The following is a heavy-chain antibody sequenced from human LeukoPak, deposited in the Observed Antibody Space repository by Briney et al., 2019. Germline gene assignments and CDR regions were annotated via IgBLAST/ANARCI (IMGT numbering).Heavy chain of an antibody. J-gene: IGHJ5*02. D-gene: IGHD3-3*01. Sequence: PSETLSLTCTASGGSISSYYWSWIRQPAGKGLEWIGRIYSSGSTNYNPSLKSRVTMSVDTSNNQFSLKLTSVTAADTAVYYCARSQLRSRLDPWGQGTLVTVSS. V-gene: IGHV4-4*07. CDR2: IYSSGST. CDR1: GGSISSYY. CDR3: ARSQLRSRLDP.